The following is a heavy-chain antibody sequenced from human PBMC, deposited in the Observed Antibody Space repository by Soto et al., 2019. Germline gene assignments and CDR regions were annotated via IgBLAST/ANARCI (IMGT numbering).Heavy chain of an antibody. J-gene: IGHJ4*02. Sequence: GASVKVSCKASGGTFSSYAISWVRQAPGQGLEWMGGIIPIFGTANYAQKFQGRVTITADESTSTAYMELSSLRSEDTAVYYCARIRYSGYDSPHDFDYWGQGTLVTVSS. D-gene: IGHD5-12*01. CDR3: ARIRYSGYDSPHDFDY. CDR1: GGTFSSYA. V-gene: IGHV1-69*13. CDR2: IIPIFGTA.